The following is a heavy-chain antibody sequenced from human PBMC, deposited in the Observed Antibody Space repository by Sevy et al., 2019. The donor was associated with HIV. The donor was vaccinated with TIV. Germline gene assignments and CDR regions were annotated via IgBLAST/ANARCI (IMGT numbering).Heavy chain of an antibody. D-gene: IGHD2-21*02. CDR3: ARLRACGGDCYYYDF. CDR2: INPSGGST. J-gene: IGHJ4*02. V-gene: IGHV1-46*01. Sequence: ASVKASCKASGYSFTSYEIHWVRQAPGQGLEWMGIINPSGGSTSYAQKFQDRVTMIRDTSTTTVYMELSSLRSEDTAVYFCARLRACGGDCYYYDFWGQGTLVTVSS. CDR1: GYSFTSYE.